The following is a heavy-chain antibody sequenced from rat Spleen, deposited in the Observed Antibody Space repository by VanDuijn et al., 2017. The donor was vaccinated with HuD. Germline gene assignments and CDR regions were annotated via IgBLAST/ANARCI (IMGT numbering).Heavy chain of an antibody. CDR2: ITSGVSNT. CDR1: GFTFSSFA. CDR3: AKDLAFADYFDY. J-gene: IGHJ2*01. Sequence: EVQLVESGGGLVQPGRSLKLSCAASGFTFSSFAMAWVRQAPKKGLEWVATITSGVSNTYYPDSVKGRFTISRDNAKSTLYLQMDSLRSEDTATYYCAKDLAFADYFDYWGQGVMVTVSS. D-gene: IGHD4-6*01. V-gene: IGHV5-25*01.